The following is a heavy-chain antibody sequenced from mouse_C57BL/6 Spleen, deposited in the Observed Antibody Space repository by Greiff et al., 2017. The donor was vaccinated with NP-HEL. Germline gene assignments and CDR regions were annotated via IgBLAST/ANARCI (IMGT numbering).Heavy chain of an antibody. V-gene: IGHV1-55*01. J-gene: IGHJ3*01. D-gene: IGHD1-1*01. CDR2: IYPGSGST. Sequence: QVQLKQPGAELVKPGASVKMSCKASGYTFTSYWITWVQQRPGQGLEWIGDIYPGSGSTNYNEKFKSKATLTVDTSSSTAYMQLSSLTSEDSAVYYCAGERDYYGSSYGFAYWGQGTLVTVSA. CDR1: GYTFTSYW. CDR3: AGERDYYGSSYGFAY.